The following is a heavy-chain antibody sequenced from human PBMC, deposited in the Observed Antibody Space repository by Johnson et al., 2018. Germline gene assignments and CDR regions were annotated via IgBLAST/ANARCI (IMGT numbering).Heavy chain of an antibody. CDR2: IYYSGNT. CDR1: GGSISSSSYY. Sequence: QVQLQESGPGLVKXSETLSLTCTVSGGSISSSSYYWGWIRQPPGKGLEWIGSIYYSGNTYYNPSLKRRVTISVDTSKNQFSLKLSSVTAADTAVYYCARGDSIFGVVAYSEDYYYYMDVWGKGTTVTVSS. V-gene: IGHV4-39*07. CDR3: ARGDSIFGVVAYSEDYYYYMDV. J-gene: IGHJ6*03. D-gene: IGHD3-3*01.